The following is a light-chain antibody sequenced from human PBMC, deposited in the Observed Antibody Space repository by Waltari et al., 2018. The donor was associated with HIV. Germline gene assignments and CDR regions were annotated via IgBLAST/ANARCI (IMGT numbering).Light chain of an antibody. CDR2: EVN. V-gene: IGLV2-14*03. CDR1: SSDGGGSNS. J-gene: IGLJ1*01. CDR3: SSYTTTYTYV. Sequence: QSALTQPASVSGSPGQSIPISCSGTSSDGGGSNSVSLYQPRPGKAPKLIIYEVNTRPSGLSERFSGSKSGNTASLTISGLQVEDEADYYCSSYTTTYTYVFGSGTKVTVL.